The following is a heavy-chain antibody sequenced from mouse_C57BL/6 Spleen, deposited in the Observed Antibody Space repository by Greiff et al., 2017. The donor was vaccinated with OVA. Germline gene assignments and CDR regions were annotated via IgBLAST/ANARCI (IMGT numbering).Heavy chain of an antibody. CDR2: ISYDGSN. CDR1: GYSITSGYY. V-gene: IGHV3-6*01. CDR3: ARDSSGYALMDY. J-gene: IGHJ4*01. Sequence: EVKLQESGPGLVKPSQSLSLTCSVTGYSITSGYYWNWIRQFPGNKLEWMGYISYDGSNNYNPSLKNRISITRDTSKNQFFLKLNSVTTEDTATYYCARDSSGYALMDYWGQGTSVTVSS. D-gene: IGHD3-2*02.